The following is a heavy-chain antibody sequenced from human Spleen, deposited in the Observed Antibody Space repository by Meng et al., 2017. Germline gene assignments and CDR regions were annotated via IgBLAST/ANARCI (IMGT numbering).Heavy chain of an antibody. Sequence: VQSVQSGAEVKQPGASVKVSCKASGYTFTSYAIHWVRQAPGQRLEWMGWINTGNGNTRYSQKFQGRVTITRDTSASTAYMELSSLGSEDTAVFYCARDGDYGIDYWGQGTLVTVSS. CDR2: INTGNGNT. CDR1: GYTFTSYA. CDR3: ARDGDYGIDY. V-gene: IGHV1-3*04. J-gene: IGHJ4*02. D-gene: IGHD4-17*01.